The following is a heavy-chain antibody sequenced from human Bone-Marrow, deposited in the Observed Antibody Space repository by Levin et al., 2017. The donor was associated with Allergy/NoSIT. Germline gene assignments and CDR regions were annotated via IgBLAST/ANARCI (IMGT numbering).Heavy chain of an antibody. D-gene: IGHD1-14*01. Sequence: GGSLRLSCAASGFTFSSYGMHWVRQAPGKGLEWVAVIWYDGSNKYYADSVKGRFTISRDDSKNTLYLQMNSLRAEDTAVYYCARGVGGTLIWGQGTMVTVSS. V-gene: IGHV3-33*01. CDR3: ARGVGGTLI. CDR1: GFTFSSYG. J-gene: IGHJ3*02. CDR2: IWYDGSNK.